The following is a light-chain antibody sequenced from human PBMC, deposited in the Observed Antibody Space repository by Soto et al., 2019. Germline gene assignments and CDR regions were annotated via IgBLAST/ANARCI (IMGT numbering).Light chain of an antibody. CDR1: SSNIGSNT. Sequence: QSVLTQPPSASGTPGQRVTISCSGSSSNIGSNTVNWYQQLPGTAPKLLIYSNNQRPSGVPDRFSGSKSGTSASLAISGLQCEDEADYYCAAWDDSLNGVVFGGGTKLNVL. CDR3: AAWDDSLNGVV. V-gene: IGLV1-44*01. J-gene: IGLJ2*01. CDR2: SNN.